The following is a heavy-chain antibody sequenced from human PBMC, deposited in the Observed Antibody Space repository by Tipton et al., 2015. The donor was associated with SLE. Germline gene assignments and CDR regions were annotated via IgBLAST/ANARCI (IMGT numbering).Heavy chain of an antibody. CDR1: GGSISGPYH. J-gene: IGHJ4*02. V-gene: IGHV4-61*02. CDR3: ASSSPGYTSGGGSLDY. D-gene: IGHD6-19*01. CDR2: FDPSGTT. Sequence: TLSLTCTVSGGSISGPYHWSWIRQAAGKGLEWIGRFDPSGTTFYNPSLKSRVTISVDTSKNQFSLRLSSVTAADTAVYYCASSSPGYTSGGGSLDYWGQGTLVTVSS.